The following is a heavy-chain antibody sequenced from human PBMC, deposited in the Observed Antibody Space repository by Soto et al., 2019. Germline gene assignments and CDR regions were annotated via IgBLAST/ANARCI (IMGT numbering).Heavy chain of an antibody. J-gene: IGHJ6*03. CDR3: ARDRAAVPAFYYYMDV. Sequence: GGSLRLSCAASGFTFSSYGMHWVRQAPGKGLEWVAVIWYDGSNKYYADSVKGRFTISRDNSKNTLYLQMNSLRAEDTAVYYCARDRAAVPAFYYYMDVWGKGTTVTVSS. V-gene: IGHV3-33*01. CDR2: IWYDGSNK. D-gene: IGHD2-2*01. CDR1: GFTFSSYG.